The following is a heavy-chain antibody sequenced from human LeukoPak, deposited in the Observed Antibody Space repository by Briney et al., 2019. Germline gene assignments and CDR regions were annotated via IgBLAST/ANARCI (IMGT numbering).Heavy chain of an antibody. CDR3: ARILYYGGASPEY. D-gene: IGHD1-26*01. J-gene: IGHJ4*02. Sequence: ASVKVSCKASGYTFTSYDISWVRQAPGQGLGWMGWMSPNSADTGYAQKFRGRVTMTRNTSISTAYMELSSLRSEDTAVYYCARILYYGGASPEYWGQGTLVTVSS. CDR2: MSPNSADT. CDR1: GYTFTSYD. V-gene: IGHV1-8*01.